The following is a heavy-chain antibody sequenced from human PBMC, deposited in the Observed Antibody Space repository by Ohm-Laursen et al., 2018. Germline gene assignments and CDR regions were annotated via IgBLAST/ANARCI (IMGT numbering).Heavy chain of an antibody. J-gene: IGHJ3*02. V-gene: IGHV2-5*02. CDR3: AHRYYDFWSGYYNADAFDI. D-gene: IGHD3-3*01. CDR2: IYWDDDK. CDR1: GFSLSTSGVG. Sequence: TQTLTLTCTFSGFSLSTSGVGVGWIRQPPGKALEWLALIYWDDDKRYSPSLKSRLTITKDTSKNQVVLTMTNMDPVDTATYYCAHRYYDFWSGYYNADAFDIWGQGTMVTVSS.